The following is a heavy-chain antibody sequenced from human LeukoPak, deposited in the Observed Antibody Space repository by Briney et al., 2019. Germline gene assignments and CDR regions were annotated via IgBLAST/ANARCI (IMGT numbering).Heavy chain of an antibody. CDR2: ISYDGSNK. V-gene: IGHV3-30*03. CDR1: GFTFSSHG. D-gene: IGHD1-26*01. Sequence: GRSLRLSCAASGFTFSSHGIHWVRQAPGKGLEWVAVISYDGSNKNYADSVKGRFTISRGNSKNTLYLQMNSLRAEDTALYYCARDLSGSYVFDYWGQGTLVTVSS. CDR3: ARDLSGSYVFDY. J-gene: IGHJ4*02.